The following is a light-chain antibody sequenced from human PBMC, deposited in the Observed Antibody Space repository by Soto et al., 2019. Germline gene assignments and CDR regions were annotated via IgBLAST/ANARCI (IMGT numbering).Light chain of an antibody. CDR1: QSVSSNF. CDR2: GAS. CDR3: QQYGSSPWT. V-gene: IGKV3-20*01. J-gene: IGKJ5*01. Sequence: EIVLAHTPGTLSLSPGERATLSCRASQSVSSNFLAWYQQKPGQAPRLLIYGASSRATGIPDRFSGSGSGTDFTLTVSRLEPEDFAAYYCQQYGSSPWTFGQGTRLEIK.